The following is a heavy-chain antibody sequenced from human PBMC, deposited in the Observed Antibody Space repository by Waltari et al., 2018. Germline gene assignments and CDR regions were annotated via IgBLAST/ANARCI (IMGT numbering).Heavy chain of an antibody. CDR3: VRSYTVTTSPIAGY. Sequence: QVQLQESCPALIKPPETLPTTCTVLDDSTRYYYWRWIRVAPGTGLEWIGYSGKKYNPSLKGRVTISLDTAKNQFSLTMTSVTAADTAMYYCVRSYTVTTSPIAGYWGRGALVTVSS. CDR1: DDSTRYYY. J-gene: IGHJ4*02. D-gene: IGHD4-17*01. V-gene: IGHV4-59*01. CDR2: SGK.